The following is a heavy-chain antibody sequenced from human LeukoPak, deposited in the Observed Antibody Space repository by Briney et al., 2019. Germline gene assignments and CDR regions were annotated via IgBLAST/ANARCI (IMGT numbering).Heavy chain of an antibody. CDR1: GFTFSSYS. J-gene: IGHJ4*02. V-gene: IGHV3-21*01. Sequence: GGSLRLSCAASGFTFSSYSMNWVRQAPGKGLEWVSSISSSSSYIYYADSVKGRFTISRDDSKNTLYVQMNSLRAEDTAVYYCARDSSTYYYGSGSYGGSVDYWGQGTLVTVSS. CDR3: ARDSSTYYYGSGSYGGSVDY. CDR2: ISSSSSYI. D-gene: IGHD3-10*01.